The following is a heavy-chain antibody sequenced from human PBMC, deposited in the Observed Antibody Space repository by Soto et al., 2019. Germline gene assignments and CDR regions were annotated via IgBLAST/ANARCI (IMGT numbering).Heavy chain of an antibody. D-gene: IGHD3-22*01. CDR3: VKGVVVVITYFDY. Sequence: VGSLRLSCSASGFTFSSYAMHWVRQAPGKGLEYVSAISSNGGSTYYADSVRGRLTISRDNSKNTLYLQMSSLRAEDTAVYYCVKGVVVVITYFDYWGQGTLVTVSS. CDR2: ISSNGGST. V-gene: IGHV3-64D*08. CDR1: GFTFSSYA. J-gene: IGHJ4*02.